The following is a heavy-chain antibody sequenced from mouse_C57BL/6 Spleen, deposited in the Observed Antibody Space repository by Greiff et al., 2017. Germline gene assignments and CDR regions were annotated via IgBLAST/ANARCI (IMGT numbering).Heavy chain of an antibody. CDR1: GYSFTDYN. CDR2: INPNYGTT. Sequence: VQLKQSGPELVKPGASVKISCKASGYSFTDYNMNWVKQSNGKSLEWIGVINPNYGTTSYNQKFKGKATLTVDQSSSTAYMQLNSLTSEDSAVYYCARRGLRRGYWYFDGWGTGTTVTVSS. D-gene: IGHD2-4*01. CDR3: ARRGLRRGYWYFDG. J-gene: IGHJ1*03. V-gene: IGHV1-39*01.